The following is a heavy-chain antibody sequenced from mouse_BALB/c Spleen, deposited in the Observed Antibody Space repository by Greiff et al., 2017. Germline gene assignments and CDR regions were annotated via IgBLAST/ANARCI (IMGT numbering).Heavy chain of an antibody. V-gene: IGHV2-9*02. J-gene: IGHJ4*01. D-gene: IGHD2-14*01. CDR2: IWTGGGT. CDR3: VSKVRNAMDY. CDR1: GFSLTSDG. Sequence: QVQLKESGPGLVAPSQSLSITCTVSGFSLTSDGVHWVRQPPGKGLEWLGVIWTGGGTNYNSAFMSRLSISKDNSKSQVFLQMNSLQTDDTAIYYCVSKVRNAMDYWGQGTSVTVSS.